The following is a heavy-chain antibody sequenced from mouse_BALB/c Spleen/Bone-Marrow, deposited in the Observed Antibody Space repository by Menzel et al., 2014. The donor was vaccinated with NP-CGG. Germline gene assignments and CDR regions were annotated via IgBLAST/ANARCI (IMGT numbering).Heavy chain of an antibody. V-gene: IGHV1-61*01. J-gene: IGHJ4*01. CDR2: IDPSDSET. Sequence: QVQLQQSGAELVRPGASVRLSCNVSGYTFINHWMNWVKQRPGQGLVWIGMIDPSDSETHYNQVFKDKATLTVDKSSNTAFMQLRSLTPEDDAVYYCGRGGSGYVGAMEFWGQGTPVTGPS. CDR1: GYTFINHW. D-gene: IGHD3-1*01. CDR3: GRGGSGYVGAMEF.